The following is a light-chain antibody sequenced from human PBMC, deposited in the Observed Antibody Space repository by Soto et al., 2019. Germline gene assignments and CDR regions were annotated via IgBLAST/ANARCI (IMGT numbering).Light chain of an antibody. J-gene: IGLJ2*01. CDR3: AAWDDRLSDLL. CDR1: SSNIGSNP. V-gene: IGLV1-44*01. CDR2: SNY. Sequence: QSVLTQPPSASGTPGQRVTISCSGSSSNIGSNPVHWYQQFPGTAPKVLIYSNYQRPSGVPDRFSGSRSGTSASLATSGLQFEDEADYYCAAWDDRLSDLLFGGGTKLTV.